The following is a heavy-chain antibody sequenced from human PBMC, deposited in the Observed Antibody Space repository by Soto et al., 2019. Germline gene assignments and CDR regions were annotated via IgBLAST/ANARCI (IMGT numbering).Heavy chain of an antibody. D-gene: IGHD5-18*01. CDR3: ANLLQQWYFDL. V-gene: IGHV3-30*18. Sequence: QVQLVESGGGVVQPGRSLRLSCAASGFTFSSYGMHWVRQAPGKGLEWVAVISYDGSNKYYADSVKGRFTISRDNSKNTLYLQMNSLRAEDTAVYYCANLLQQWYFDLWGRGTLVTVSS. J-gene: IGHJ2*01. CDR1: GFTFSSYG. CDR2: ISYDGSNK.